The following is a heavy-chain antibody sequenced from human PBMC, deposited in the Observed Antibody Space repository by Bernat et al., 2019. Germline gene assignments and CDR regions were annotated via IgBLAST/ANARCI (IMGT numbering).Heavy chain of an antibody. D-gene: IGHD6-19*01. V-gene: IGHV3-7*03. Sequence: VQLVESGGGVVQPGRSLRLSCAASGFTFSSYAMHWVRQAPGKGLEWVANIKPDGSDKYYVDSVKGRFTISRDNAKNSLYLQMNSLSAEDTAVYYCARDRYGPAGSGWPFFDYWGQGTLVTVSS. J-gene: IGHJ4*02. CDR1: GFTFSSYA. CDR3: ARDRYGPAGSGWPFFDY. CDR2: IKPDGSDK.